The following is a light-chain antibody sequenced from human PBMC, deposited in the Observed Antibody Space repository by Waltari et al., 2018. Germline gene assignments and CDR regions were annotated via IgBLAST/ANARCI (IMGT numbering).Light chain of an antibody. CDR3: QLYDSWPPWT. CDR1: QSISTN. V-gene: IGKV3-15*01. Sequence: ETVLTQSPATLSVSPGERATLSLRASQSISTNLAWYQQKPGQAPRLLIYAASSRATGIPARFSGSGSGTEFTLTITSLQSEDFAVYYCQLYDSWPPWTFGQGTRVEIK. CDR2: AAS. J-gene: IGKJ1*01.